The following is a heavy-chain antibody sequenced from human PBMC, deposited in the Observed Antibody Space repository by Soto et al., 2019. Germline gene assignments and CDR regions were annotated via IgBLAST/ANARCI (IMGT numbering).Heavy chain of an antibody. CDR1: GFTFSRYP. V-gene: IGHV3-30-3*01. CDR2: ISYDGSNK. Sequence: QVQLVESGGGVVQPGRSLRLSCAASGFTFSRYPMHWVRQAPGKGLEWVAVISYDGSNKDYSDSVKGRFTISRDNSKNTMYLQMNSLRPEDTAVYSCAREVGPFDYWGHGTLVTVSS. D-gene: IGHD1-26*01. J-gene: IGHJ4*01. CDR3: AREVGPFDY.